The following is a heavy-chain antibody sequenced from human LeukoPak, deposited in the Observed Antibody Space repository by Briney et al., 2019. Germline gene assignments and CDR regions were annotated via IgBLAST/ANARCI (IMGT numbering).Heavy chain of an antibody. J-gene: IGHJ5*02. CDR3: AKEPLSRVSYNWFDP. V-gene: IGHV3-23*01. D-gene: IGHD1-26*01. CDR1: GFTFSSCA. Sequence: AGGSLRLSCATSGFTFSSCAMTWVRQAPGKGLEWVTNLNNRGDDTYYADSVKGRFTISRDNSKSTLYLQMNSLRAEDTAVYYCAKEPLSRVSYNWFDPWGQGTLVTVSS. CDR2: LNNRGDDT.